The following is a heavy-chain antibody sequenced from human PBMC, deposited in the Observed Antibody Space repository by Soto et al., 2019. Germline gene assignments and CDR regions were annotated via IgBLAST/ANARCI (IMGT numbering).Heavy chain of an antibody. D-gene: IGHD3-10*01. CDR2: IYYSGST. CDR3: AGRNTYYYGSASFDY. V-gene: IGHV4-59*01. CDR1: GGSISSYY. Sequence: SETLSLTCTVSGGSISSYYWSWIRQPPGKGLEWIGYIYYSGSTNYNPSLKSRVTISVDTSKNQFSLKLSSVTAADTAVYYCAGRNTYYYGSASFDYWGQGTLVTVSS. J-gene: IGHJ4*02.